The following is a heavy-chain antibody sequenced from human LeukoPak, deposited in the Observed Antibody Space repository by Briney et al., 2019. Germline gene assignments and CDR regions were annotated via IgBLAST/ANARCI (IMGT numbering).Heavy chain of an antibody. CDR3: ARGDGYNLY. J-gene: IGHJ4*02. V-gene: IGHV4-59*01. CDR1: GGSISGYC. D-gene: IGHD5-24*01. CDR2: ICYRGST. Sequence: SETLSLTCTVSGGSISGYCWSWIRQPPGKGLEWIAYICYRGSTNYNPSLKSRVTISVDTYKNQFSLKLNSVTAADTAVYYCARGDGYNLYWGQGTLVTVSS.